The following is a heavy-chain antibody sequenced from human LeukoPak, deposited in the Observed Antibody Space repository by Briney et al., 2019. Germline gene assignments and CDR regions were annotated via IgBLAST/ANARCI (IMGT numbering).Heavy chain of an antibody. Sequence: PSETLSLTCAVYGGSFSGYYWSWIRQPPGKGLEWIGEINHSGSTNYNPSLKSRVTISVDTSKNQFSLKLSSVTAADTAVYYCAGGTLLSYAFDIWGQGTMVTVSS. CDR1: GGSFSGYY. V-gene: IGHV4-34*01. J-gene: IGHJ3*02. D-gene: IGHD2-15*01. CDR3: AGGTLLSYAFDI. CDR2: INHSGST.